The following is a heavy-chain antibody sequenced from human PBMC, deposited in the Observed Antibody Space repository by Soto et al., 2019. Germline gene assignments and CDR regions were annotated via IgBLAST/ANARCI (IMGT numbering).Heavy chain of an antibody. J-gene: IGHJ4*02. V-gene: IGHV3-66*01. CDR1: GFTVSSNY. CDR3: ARNNYDFWSGYSNYYLDY. CDR2: IYSGGST. Sequence: GGSLRLSCAASGFTVSSNYMSWVRQAPGKGLEWVSVIYSGGSTYYADSVKGRFTISRDNSKNTLYLQMNSLRAEDTAVYYCARNNYDFWSGYSNYYLDYWGQGTLVTVSS. D-gene: IGHD3-3*01.